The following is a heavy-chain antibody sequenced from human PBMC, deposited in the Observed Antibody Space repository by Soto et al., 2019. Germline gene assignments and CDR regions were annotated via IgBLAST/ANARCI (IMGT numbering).Heavy chain of an antibody. J-gene: IGHJ3*02. CDR2: ISYDGSTK. V-gene: IGHV3-30*03. D-gene: IGHD1-20*01. CDR3: PRGISI. Sequence: GGSLRLSCAASGFTFSSYGMHWVRQAPGKGLEWVAVISYDGSTKYYADSVKGRFTISRDNAKNSLYLQMNSLRADDTAVSYCPRGISIWGQGIMVTLSS. CDR1: GFTFSSYG.